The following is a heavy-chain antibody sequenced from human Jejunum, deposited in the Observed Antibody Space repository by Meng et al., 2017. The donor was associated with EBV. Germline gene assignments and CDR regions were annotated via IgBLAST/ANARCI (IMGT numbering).Heavy chain of an antibody. CDR2: INPTGDST. CDR3: AGGMTIRQNWFDP. CDR1: GDTFTRYY. Sequence: QVQRGQSGAEVKKPGASVKVSCKVSGDTFTRYYMHWVRQAPGQGLEWMGIINPTGDSTTYAEKFQGRLTMTRDTSTTTAYMELSSLRSEDTAVYYCAGGMTIRQNWFDPWGQGTLVTVSS. V-gene: IGHV1-46*01. J-gene: IGHJ5*02. D-gene: IGHD5-24*01.